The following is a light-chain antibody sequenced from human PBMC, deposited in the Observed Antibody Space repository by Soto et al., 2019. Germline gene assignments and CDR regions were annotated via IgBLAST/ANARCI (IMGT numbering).Light chain of an antibody. CDR1: SSDVGGYNY. J-gene: IGLJ1*01. CDR2: DVS. CDR3: SSYTSSSTYV. Sequence: QSLLTQPASVYGSPGQSITISCTGTSSDVGGYNYVSWYQQHPGKAPKLMIYDVSNRPSGVSNRFSGSMSGNTASLTISGLQAEDEADYYCSSYTSSSTYVFGTGTKVTVL. V-gene: IGLV2-14*01.